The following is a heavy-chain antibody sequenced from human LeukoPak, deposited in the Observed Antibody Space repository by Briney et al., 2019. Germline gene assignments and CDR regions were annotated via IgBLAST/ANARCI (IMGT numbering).Heavy chain of an antibody. CDR1: GGTFSSYV. CDR3: ARSYYDLLATFDY. V-gene: IGHV1-46*01. CDR2: INPSGGST. D-gene: IGHD3-22*01. J-gene: IGHJ4*02. Sequence: GASVKVSCKASGGTFSSYVISWVRQAPGQGLDWMGTINPSGGSTSYAQKFQGRVTVTRDTSTSTVYMELSSLRSEDTAVYYCARSYYDLLATFDYWGQGTLVTVSS.